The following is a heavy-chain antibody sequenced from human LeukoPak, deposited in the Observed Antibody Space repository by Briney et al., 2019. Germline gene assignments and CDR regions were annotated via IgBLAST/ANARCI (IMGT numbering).Heavy chain of an antibody. Sequence: PGGSLRLSCTASGFTLGDYAMSWVRQAPGKGLEWVGLIRSKAYGGTTEYAASVKGRFTISRDDSKSIAYLQMNSLKAEDTAVYYCTRFVGVGATVLAVFDYWGQGTLVTVSS. CDR1: GFTLGDYA. J-gene: IGHJ4*02. CDR3: TRFVGVGATVLAVFDY. CDR2: IRSKAYGGTT. V-gene: IGHV3-49*04. D-gene: IGHD1-26*01.